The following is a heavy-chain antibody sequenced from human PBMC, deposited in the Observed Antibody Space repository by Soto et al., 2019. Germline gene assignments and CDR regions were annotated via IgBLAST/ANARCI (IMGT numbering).Heavy chain of an antibody. Sequence: PSETLSLTCTVSGGSISSYYWSWIRQPPGKGLEWIGYIYYSGSTNYNSSLKSRVTISVDTSKNQFSLKLSSVTAADTAVYYCARGKGDYYGSGSNPDFDYWGQGTLVTVAS. CDR3: ARGKGDYYGSGSNPDFDY. CDR1: GGSISSYY. J-gene: IGHJ4*02. V-gene: IGHV4-59*01. CDR2: IYYSGST. D-gene: IGHD3-10*01.